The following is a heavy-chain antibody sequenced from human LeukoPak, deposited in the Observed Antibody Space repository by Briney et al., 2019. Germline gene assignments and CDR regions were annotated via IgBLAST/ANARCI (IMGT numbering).Heavy chain of an antibody. CDR2: IIPMFGIA. J-gene: IGHJ4*02. D-gene: IGHD6-19*01. V-gene: IGHV1-69*13. CDR3: ARDRPYTGGWRGFDY. CDR1: GGTXSRYA. Sequence: SVKVSCKASGGTXSRYAISRVRQAPGQGLEWMVGIIPMFGIANYAQKFQGRVTITADESTSTAYMELSSLRSEDTAVYYCARDRPYTGGWRGFDYWGQGTLVTVSS.